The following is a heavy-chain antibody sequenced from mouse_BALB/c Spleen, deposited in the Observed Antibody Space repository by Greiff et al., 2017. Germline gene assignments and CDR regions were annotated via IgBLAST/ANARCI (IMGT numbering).Heavy chain of an antibody. V-gene: IGHV1-66*01. J-gene: IGHJ3*01. CDR1: GYTFTSYY. CDR2: IYPGSGST. D-gene: IGHD1-1*01. Sequence: VQLQQSGPELVKPGASVRISCKASGYTFTSYYIHWVKQRPGQGLEWIGNIYPGSGSTNYDEKFKSKGTLTVDTSSSTAYMHLSSLTSEDSAVYYCTRWGYGESWFAYWGQGTLVTVSA. CDR3: TRWGYGESWFAY.